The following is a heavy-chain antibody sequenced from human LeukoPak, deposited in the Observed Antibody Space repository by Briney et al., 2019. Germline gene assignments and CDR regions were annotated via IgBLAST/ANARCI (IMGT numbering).Heavy chain of an antibody. D-gene: IGHD6-19*01. Sequence: PGGSLRLSCAASGFTFSDYNMNWVRQAPGKGLEWVSSISSSSSFVYYADSVKGRITVSRDNAKNSLYLQIDSLGAEDTAVFYCARGRRSSGWFGPGDYWGQGTLVTVSS. CDR3: ARGRRSSGWFGPGDY. CDR1: GFTFSDYN. CDR2: ISSSSSFV. J-gene: IGHJ4*02. V-gene: IGHV3-21*01.